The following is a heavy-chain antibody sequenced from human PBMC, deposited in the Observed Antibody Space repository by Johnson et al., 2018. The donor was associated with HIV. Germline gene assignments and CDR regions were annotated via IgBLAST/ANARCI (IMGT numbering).Heavy chain of an antibody. V-gene: IGHV3-30*02. CDR2: IRYDGSNK. D-gene: IGHD3-22*01. J-gene: IGHJ3*02. CDR3: AKGPLYYYESRLGSGAFDI. Sequence: QVQLVESGGGVVQPGGSLRLSCAASGFTFSSYGMHWVRQAPGKGLEWVAFIRYDGSNKYYTDSVKGRFPISRDNSKNTLYLQMNSLRAEDTAVYYCAKGPLYYYESRLGSGAFDIWGQGTMVTVSS. CDR1: GFTFSSYG.